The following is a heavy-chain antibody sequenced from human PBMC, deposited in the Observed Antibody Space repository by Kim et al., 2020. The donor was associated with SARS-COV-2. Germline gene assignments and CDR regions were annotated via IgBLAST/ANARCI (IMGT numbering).Heavy chain of an antibody. V-gene: IGHV4-39*01. CDR2: IHYRGTT. CDR1: GGSISSSGYF. Sequence: SETLSLTCTVSGGSISSSGYFWGWLRRPPGKGLEWIGSIHYRGTTYYNPSLKGRLTISVDTSKNQFSLNLYSVTAADTAVYYCARHSRTHYVDFGETLDYWGQGTLVTVSS. J-gene: IGHJ4*02. D-gene: IGHD3-10*01. CDR3: ARHSRTHYVDFGETLDY.